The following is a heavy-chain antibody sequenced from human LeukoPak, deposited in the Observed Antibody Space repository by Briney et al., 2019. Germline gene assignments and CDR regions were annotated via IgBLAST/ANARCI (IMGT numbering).Heavy chain of an antibody. CDR3: AKDFMVRGVTTYYFDY. CDR2: ISGSGGST. D-gene: IGHD3-10*01. Sequence: GGSLRLSCAASGFTFGSYGMSWVRQAPGKGLEWVSAISGSGGSTYYADSVKGRFTISRDNSKNTLYLQMNSLRAEDTAVYYCAKDFMVRGVTTYYFDYWGQGTLVTVSS. V-gene: IGHV3-23*01. J-gene: IGHJ4*02. CDR1: GFTFGSYG.